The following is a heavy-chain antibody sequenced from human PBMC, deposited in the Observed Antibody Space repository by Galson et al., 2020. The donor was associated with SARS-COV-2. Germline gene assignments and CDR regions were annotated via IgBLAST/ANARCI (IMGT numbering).Heavy chain of an antibody. CDR2: IWYDGLDK. D-gene: IGHD6-19*01. CDR3: ARDPRSGGGYFQH. V-gene: IGHV3-33*08. Sequence: TGGSLRLSCAASGFSFSNYGLHWVRQAPGKGLEWVAVIWYDGLDKYYAESVRGRFTISRDNSKNTLYLQVNSLRAEDTAVYYCARDPRSGGGYFQHWGQGTLVSVSS. CDR1: GFSFSNYG. J-gene: IGHJ1*01.